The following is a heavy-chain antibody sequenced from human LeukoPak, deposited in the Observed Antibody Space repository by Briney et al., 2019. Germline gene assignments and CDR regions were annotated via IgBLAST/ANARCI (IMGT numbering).Heavy chain of an antibody. V-gene: IGHV3-74*01. J-gene: IGHJ4*02. D-gene: IGHD5-18*01. Sequence: GGSLRLSCAASGFTLSSYWMHWVRQAPGKGLLWVSRINSDGSYTSYADSVKGRFTISRDSAKNTLYLQMNSLRAEDTAVYFCARGGSDTAMAHDYWGQGTLVTVSS. CDR3: ARGGSDTAMAHDY. CDR2: INSDGSYT. CDR1: GFTLSSYW.